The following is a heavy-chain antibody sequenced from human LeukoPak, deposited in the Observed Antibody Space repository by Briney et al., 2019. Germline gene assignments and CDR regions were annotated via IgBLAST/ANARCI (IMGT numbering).Heavy chain of an antibody. V-gene: IGHV3-53*01. CDR1: GFTFSRRY. Sequence: GGSLRLSCAASGFTFSRRYMSWVRQATGKGLEWGSVIYSDATTYYEDSVKGRFTISRHNAKNSVYLHMSSLRADDTAVYWCVREDYDSSGRGYFHHWGQGTLVTVSS. CDR2: IYSDATT. J-gene: IGHJ1*01. D-gene: IGHD3-22*01. CDR3: VREDYDSSGRGYFHH.